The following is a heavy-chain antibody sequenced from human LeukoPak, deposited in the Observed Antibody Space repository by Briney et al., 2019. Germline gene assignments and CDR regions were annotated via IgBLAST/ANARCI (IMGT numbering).Heavy chain of an antibody. CDR1: GYTLTELS. D-gene: IGHD3-10*01. J-gene: IGHJ3*02. Sequence: GASVKVSCKASGYTLTELSMHWVRQAPGKGLEWMGGFDPEDGETIYAQKFQGRVTMTEDTSTDAAYMELSSLRSEDTAVYYCATDLDRADAFDIWGQGTMVTVSS. CDR2: FDPEDGET. V-gene: IGHV1-24*01. CDR3: ATDLDRADAFDI.